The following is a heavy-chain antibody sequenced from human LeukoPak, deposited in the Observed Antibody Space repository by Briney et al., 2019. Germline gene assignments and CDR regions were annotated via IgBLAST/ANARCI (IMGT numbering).Heavy chain of an antibody. J-gene: IGHJ6*02. Sequence: SETLSLTCTVSGGSISSGSYYWSWIRQPAGKGLEWIGRIYTSGSTNYNPSLKSRVTISVDTSKNQFSLKLSSVTAADTAVYYCARDLPPAPWNGMDVWGQGTTVTVSS. CDR1: GGSISSGSYY. CDR2: IYTSGST. V-gene: IGHV4-61*02. CDR3: ARDLPPAPWNGMDV. D-gene: IGHD2-2*01.